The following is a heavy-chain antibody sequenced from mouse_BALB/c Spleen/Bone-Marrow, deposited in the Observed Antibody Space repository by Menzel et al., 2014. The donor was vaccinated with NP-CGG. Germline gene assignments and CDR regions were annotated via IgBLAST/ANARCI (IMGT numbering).Heavy chain of an antibody. CDR3: ASRGDYYYAMDY. D-gene: IGHD1-1*02. Sequence: VQLQQSGAELVRPGSSVKISCKASGYTFSNYWMHWMKQRPGQGLEWIGQIYPGDGDTNYIVKFTGRATLTADKSSSTAYMQLSSLTSDDSAVYFCASRGDYYYAMDYWGQGTSVTVSS. V-gene: IGHV1-80*01. J-gene: IGHJ4*01. CDR2: IYPGDGDT. CDR1: GYTFSNYW.